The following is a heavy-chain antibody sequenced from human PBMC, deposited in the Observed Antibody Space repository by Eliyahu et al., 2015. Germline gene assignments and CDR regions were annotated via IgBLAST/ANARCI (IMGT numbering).Heavy chain of an antibody. D-gene: IGHD6-13*01. V-gene: IGHV1-69*08. Sequence: QVQLVQSGAEVKKPGSSVKVSCKASGATFSSXTISWVRQAPGQGLEWMGRIIPILRITNYAQKFHGRVTITADKSTSTAYMELSSLRSEDTAVYYCARDLGSLEDAIAAAGTGGTFDIWGQGTMVTVSS. CDR1: GATFSSXT. CDR2: IIPILRIT. CDR3: ARDLGSLEDAIAAAGTGGTFDI. J-gene: IGHJ3*02.